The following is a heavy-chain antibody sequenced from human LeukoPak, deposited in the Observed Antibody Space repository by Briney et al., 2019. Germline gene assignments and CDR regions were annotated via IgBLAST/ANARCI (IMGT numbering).Heavy chain of an antibody. CDR2: IYSGGNT. V-gene: IGHV3-53*01. CDR3: ARDIGGGGAFDI. Sequence: GGSLRLSCAASGFTVSSKTMSWVRQAPGKGLDRVSVIYSGGNTYNADSMKGRFTISRDNSKNTLHLQMNSLRVEDTAVYYCARDIGGGGAFDIWGQGTMVTVSS. D-gene: IGHD1-26*01. CDR1: GFTVSSKT. J-gene: IGHJ3*02.